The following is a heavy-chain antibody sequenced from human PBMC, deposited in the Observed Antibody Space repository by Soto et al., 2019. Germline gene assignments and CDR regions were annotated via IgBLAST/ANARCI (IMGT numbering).Heavy chain of an antibody. Sequence: QVQLVQSGAEVKKPGASVKVSCKASGYTFTSYGISWVRQAPGQGLEWMGWISAYNGNTNYAQKLQGRVTMTTDTSRSTAYMELRSLRSDDTAVYYCARDPRRGIAAAVGMDVWGQGTTVTVSS. CDR2: ISAYNGNT. V-gene: IGHV1-18*01. J-gene: IGHJ6*02. D-gene: IGHD6-13*01. CDR1: GYTFTSYG. CDR3: ARDPRRGIAAAVGMDV.